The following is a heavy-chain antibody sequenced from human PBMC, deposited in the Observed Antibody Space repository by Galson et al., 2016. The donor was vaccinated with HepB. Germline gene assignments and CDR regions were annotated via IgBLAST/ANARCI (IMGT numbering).Heavy chain of an antibody. Sequence: SETLSLTCAVSGGSISSTDWWSWVRQPPGKGLEWVGEVYHRGSTNYNPSLKSRVTISVDESKNQFSLKLNSVTAADTAGYYCARDGGGFYDSSGYIGGAFDIWGQGTMVTVSS. J-gene: IGHJ3*02. CDR3: ARDGGGFYDSSGYIGGAFDI. V-gene: IGHV4-4*02. D-gene: IGHD3-22*01. CDR2: VYHRGST. CDR1: GGSISSTDW.